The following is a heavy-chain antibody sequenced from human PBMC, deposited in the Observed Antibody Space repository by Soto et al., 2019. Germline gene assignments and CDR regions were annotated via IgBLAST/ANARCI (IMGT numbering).Heavy chain of an antibody. V-gene: IGHV1-46*01. CDR3: ARGGHVVVVTAALDY. D-gene: IGHD2-21*02. Sequence: QVQLMQSGAEVKKPGASVKVSCKASGDTFTDYYIHWVRQAPGQGLEWMGTVNPSGGHTTYAQHFMGRVNXTXXXSXGTLYMERTSLTSDDTAIYYCARGGHVVVVTAALDYWGQGTLVTVSS. CDR1: GDTFTDYY. CDR2: VNPSGGHT. J-gene: IGHJ4*02.